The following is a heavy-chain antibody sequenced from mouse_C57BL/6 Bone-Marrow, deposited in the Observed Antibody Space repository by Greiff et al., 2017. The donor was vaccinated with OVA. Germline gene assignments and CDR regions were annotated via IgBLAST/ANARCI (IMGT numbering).Heavy chain of an antibody. J-gene: IGHJ2*01. V-gene: IGHV1-64*01. CDR3: ARSCYYGSRGGFDY. Sequence: VKLQQSGAELVKPGASVKLSCKASGYTFTSYWMHWVKQRPGQGLEWIGMIHPNSGSTNYNEKFKSKATLTVDKSSSTAYMQLSSLTSEDSAVYYCARSCYYGSRGGFDYWGQGTTLTVSS. CDR2: IHPNSGST. D-gene: IGHD1-1*01. CDR1: GYTFTSYW.